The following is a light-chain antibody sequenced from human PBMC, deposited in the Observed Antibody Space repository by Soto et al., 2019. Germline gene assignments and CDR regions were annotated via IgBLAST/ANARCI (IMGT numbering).Light chain of an antibody. V-gene: IGKV3-20*01. CDR2: GAS. CDR1: QSVSSSY. CDR3: QQYGSSPLT. Sequence: EIVLTESPGTLSLSPGERATLSFSASQSVSSSYLAWHQQKPGQAPRLLIYGASSRATGIPDRFSGSGSGTDFTLTISRLEPEDFAVYYCQQYGSSPLTFGGGTKVDI. J-gene: IGKJ4*01.